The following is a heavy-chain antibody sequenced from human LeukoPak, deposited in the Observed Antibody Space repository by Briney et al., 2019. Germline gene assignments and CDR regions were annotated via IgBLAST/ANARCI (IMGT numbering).Heavy chain of an antibody. V-gene: IGHV7-4-1*02. D-gene: IGHD6-19*01. CDR1: GYIFTSYA. CDR2: INTNTGNP. Sequence: ASVKVSCKASGYIFTSYAMNWVRQAPGQGLEWMGWINTNTGNPTYAQGFTGRFVFSLDTSVSTAYLQISSLKAEDTAVYYCARDDVPGAVAVLDLYYTYWGQGTLVTVSS. CDR3: ARDDVPGAVAVLDLYYTY. J-gene: IGHJ4*02.